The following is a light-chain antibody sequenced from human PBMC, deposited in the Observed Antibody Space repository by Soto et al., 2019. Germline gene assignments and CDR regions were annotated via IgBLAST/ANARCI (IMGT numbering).Light chain of an antibody. CDR2: DVN. J-gene: IGLJ1*01. Sequence: QSALTQPASVSGSPGQSITISCTGTSSDIGASNYVSWYQQHPGQAPKLMISDVNNRPSGISDRLSGSTSGNTASLTISGLQAEDEDDYDCYSWNSNSDTNYVFGTGTKLTVL. CDR3: YSWNSNSDTNYV. CDR1: SSDIGASNY. V-gene: IGLV2-14*03.